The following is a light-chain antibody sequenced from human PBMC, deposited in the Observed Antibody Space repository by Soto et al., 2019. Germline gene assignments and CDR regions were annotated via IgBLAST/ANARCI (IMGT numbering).Light chain of an antibody. CDR2: GGT. J-gene: IGLJ2*01. CDR3: QSSDTGLSGLV. CDR1: RSNLGAAYD. V-gene: IGLV1-40*01. Sequence: QSVLTQPPSVSGAPGQRVTISCTGTRSNLGAAYDVHWYQQVPGSAPKLVIYGGTNRPSGVPDRFSGSRSGTSASLAITGLQAEDEADYYCQSSDTGLSGLVFGGGTKVTVL.